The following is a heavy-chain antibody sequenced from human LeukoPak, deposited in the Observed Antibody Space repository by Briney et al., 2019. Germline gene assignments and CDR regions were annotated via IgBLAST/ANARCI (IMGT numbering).Heavy chain of an antibody. D-gene: IGHD1-26*01. J-gene: IGHJ6*02. V-gene: IGHV1-24*01. CDR1: GYXLTELS. CDR2: FDPEDGET. CDR3: ATDVGATKSYYYYYGMDV. Sequence: ASVKVSCKVSGYXLTELSIHWVRQAPGKGLEWMGGFDPEDGETIYAQKFQGRVTMTEDTSTNTAYMELSSLRSEDTAVYYRATDVGATKSYYYYYGMDVWGQGTTVAVSS.